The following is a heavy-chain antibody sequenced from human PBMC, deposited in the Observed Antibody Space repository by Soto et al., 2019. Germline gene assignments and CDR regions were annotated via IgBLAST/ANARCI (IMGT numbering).Heavy chain of an antibody. D-gene: IGHD6-19*01. V-gene: IGHV3-30*18. CDR2: ISYDGSNK. J-gene: IGHJ6*01. Sequence: PGGSLRLSCAASVFTFSSYGMHLVRQAPGKGLEWVAVISYDGSNKYYADSVKGRFTISIYNSKNTLYLQMNSLRAEDTAVYYCAKDLSIAVAGRDYYYYGMEVWAQGTTVTVSS. CDR1: VFTFSSYG. CDR3: AKDLSIAVAGRDYYYYGMEV.